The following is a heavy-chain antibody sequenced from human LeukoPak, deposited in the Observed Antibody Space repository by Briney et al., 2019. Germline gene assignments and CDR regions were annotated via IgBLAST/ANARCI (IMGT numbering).Heavy chain of an antibody. CDR2: ISAYNDDT. J-gene: IGHJ4*02. D-gene: IGHD1-1*01. CDR1: GYTFASYG. V-gene: IGHV1-18*01. CDR3: ARDAARTTTPGGPDY. Sequence: ASVKVSCKASGYTFASYGISWVRQAPGQGLEWMGWISAYNDDTKFAQNLQGRLTMTTDTSTGTAYMELRTLTSDDTALHYCARDAARTTTPGGPDYWGQGTLVTVSS.